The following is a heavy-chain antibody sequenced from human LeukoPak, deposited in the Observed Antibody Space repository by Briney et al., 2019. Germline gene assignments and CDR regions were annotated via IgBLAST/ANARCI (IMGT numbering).Heavy chain of an antibody. CDR3: ARDSGVVPARFDY. V-gene: IGHV1-69*13. D-gene: IGHD2-2*01. J-gene: IGHJ4*02. CDR1: GGTFSSYA. Sequence: SVKVSCKASGGTFSSYAISWVRQAPGQGLEWMGGIIPIFGTANYAQKFQGRVTITADESTSTAYMELSSLRSDDTAVYYCARDSGVVPARFDYWGQGTLVTVSS. CDR2: IIPIFGTA.